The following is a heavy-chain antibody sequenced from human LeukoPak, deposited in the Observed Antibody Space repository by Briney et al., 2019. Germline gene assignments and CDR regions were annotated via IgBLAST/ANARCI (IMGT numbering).Heavy chain of an antibody. V-gene: IGHV1-2*02. CDR1: GYTFTGYY. D-gene: IGHD1-14*01. Sequence: ASVKVSCKASGYTFTGYYMHWWRQAPGQGLEWRGWINPNSGGTNYAQKFQGRVNITRDTSISKAYMELSRLRSDDTAVYYCARALTKNHADRGAQGYWGQGTLVTVSS. CDR2: INPNSGGT. J-gene: IGHJ4*02. CDR3: ARALTKNHADRGAQGY.